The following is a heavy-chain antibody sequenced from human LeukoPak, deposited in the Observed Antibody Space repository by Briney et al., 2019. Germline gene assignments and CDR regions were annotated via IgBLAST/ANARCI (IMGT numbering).Heavy chain of an antibody. CDR3: ARDAYYYDSSGYVDY. D-gene: IGHD3-22*01. CDR2: INSDGSST. V-gene: IGHV3-74*01. Sequence: GGSLRLSCAASGFTFSSYWMHWFRQAPGKGLVWVSRINSDGSSTSYADSVKGRFTISRDNAKNTLYLQMNSLRAEDTAVYYCARDAYYYDSSGYVDYWGQGTLVTVSS. CDR1: GFTFSSYW. J-gene: IGHJ4*02.